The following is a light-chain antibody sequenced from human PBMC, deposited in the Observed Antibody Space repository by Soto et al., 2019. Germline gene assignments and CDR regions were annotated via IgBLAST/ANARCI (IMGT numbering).Light chain of an antibody. CDR1: QGVSSW. J-gene: IGKJ4*01. Sequence: DIQMTQSPSTLSASVGDRVTITCRASQGVSSWLAWYQQKPGKAPKLLIYKTSTLESGVPSRFSGSASGTEFTLTVNSLQPDDFATYYCQQYNSYPLTFGGGTKVEIK. CDR3: QQYNSYPLT. CDR2: KTS. V-gene: IGKV1-5*03.